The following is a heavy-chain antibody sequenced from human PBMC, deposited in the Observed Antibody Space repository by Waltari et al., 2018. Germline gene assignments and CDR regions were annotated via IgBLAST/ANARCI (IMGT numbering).Heavy chain of an antibody. CDR2: ISDDGNKE. Sequence: QVQLVESGGGVVQPGRSLRLSCAASGFTFSSYGMYWVRQAPGKGLEWVAGISDDGNKEDYADSVKGRFTISRDNSKNTLFLQMDSLRAEDTAVYYCAKSGSGYYRDAFNIWGQGTMVTVSS. J-gene: IGHJ3*02. CDR3: AKSGSGYYRDAFNI. D-gene: IGHD3-22*01. CDR1: GFTFSSYG. V-gene: IGHV3-30*18.